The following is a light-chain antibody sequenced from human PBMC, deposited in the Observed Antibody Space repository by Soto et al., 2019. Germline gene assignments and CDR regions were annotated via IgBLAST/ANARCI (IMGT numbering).Light chain of an antibody. Sequence: QSALTQPPSASGSPGQSVTISCTGTSSDVGKYDYVSWFQHHPGKAPKLIIYEVSNRPSGVPDRFSGSKSGNTASLTISGLQAEDEADYYCSLYTSSSTFVFGGGTTVTVL. CDR3: SLYTSSSTFV. J-gene: IGLJ2*01. V-gene: IGLV2-18*01. CDR1: SSDVGKYDY. CDR2: EVS.